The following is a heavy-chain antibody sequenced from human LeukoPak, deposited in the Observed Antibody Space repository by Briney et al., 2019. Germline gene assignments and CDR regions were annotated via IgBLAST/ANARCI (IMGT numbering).Heavy chain of an antibody. V-gene: IGHV4-4*07. CDR2: IYTSGST. CDR1: GGHMSSYY. Sequence: SETLSLTCTVSGGHMSSYYWRWIRQPAGKGLEWIGRIYTSGSTNHNPSLTSRVTVSIDTSKNQVCLQMNSVAAADTAVYYCTRDPGDTWYFDLWGRGTLVTVSS. J-gene: IGHJ2*01. D-gene: IGHD7-27*01. CDR3: TRDPGDTWYFDL.